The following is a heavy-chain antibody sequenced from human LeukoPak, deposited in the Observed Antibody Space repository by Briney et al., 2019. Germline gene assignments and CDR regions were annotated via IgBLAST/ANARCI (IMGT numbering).Heavy chain of an antibody. V-gene: IGHV1-18*01. CDR3: ARGEVLGYDLTAFDI. CDR1: GYTFTSYG. D-gene: IGHD3-16*01. J-gene: IGHJ3*02. CDR2: ISAYNGNT. Sequence: ASVKVSCKASGYTFTSYGISWVRQAPGQWLEWMGWISAYNGNTNYAQKLQGRVTMTTDTSTSTAYMELRSLRSDDTAVYYCARGEVLGYDLTAFDIWGQGTMVTVSS.